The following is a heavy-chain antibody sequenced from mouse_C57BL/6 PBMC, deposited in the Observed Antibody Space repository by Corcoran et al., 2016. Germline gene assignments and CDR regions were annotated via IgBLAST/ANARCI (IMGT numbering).Heavy chain of an antibody. CDR2: INPNNGGT. V-gene: IGHV1-26*01. Sequence: EVQLQQSGPELVKPGASVKISCKASGYTFTDYYMNWVKQSHGKSLEWIGDINPNNGGTSYNQKVKGKATLTVDKSSSTAYMERRSLTSEDSAVYYCARESNYYGSSPLWFAYWGQGTLVTVSA. J-gene: IGHJ3*01. CDR3: ARESNYYGSSPLWFAY. D-gene: IGHD1-1*01. CDR1: GYTFTDYY.